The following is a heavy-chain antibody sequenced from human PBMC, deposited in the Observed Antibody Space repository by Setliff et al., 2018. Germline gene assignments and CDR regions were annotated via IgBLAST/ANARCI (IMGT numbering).Heavy chain of an antibody. Sequence: SETLSLTCAVSGYFISSGYYWGWIRQPPGKELEWIGSIYHSGSTYFNPSLKSRVTISVDTSKKQFSLKLSSVTAADTAVYYCARRHCSGGSCYSLNYFDYWGQGTLVTVSS. CDR3: ARRHCSGGSCYSLNYFDY. J-gene: IGHJ4*02. D-gene: IGHD2-15*01. CDR2: IYHSGST. V-gene: IGHV4-38-2*01. CDR1: GYFISSGYY.